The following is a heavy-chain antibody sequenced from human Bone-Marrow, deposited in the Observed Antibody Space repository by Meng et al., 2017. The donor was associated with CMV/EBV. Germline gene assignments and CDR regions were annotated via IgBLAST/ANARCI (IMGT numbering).Heavy chain of an antibody. CDR3: ARSIVVVPAAKHYYYYGMDV. D-gene: IGHD2-2*01. Sequence: GGSLRLSCKGSGYTFTTSWIGWVRQIPGKGLEWMGIIYPGDSDTRYSPSFQGQVTISADKSISTAYLQWSSLKASDTAMYYCARSIVVVPAAKHYYYYGMDVWGQGTTVTVSS. J-gene: IGHJ6*02. CDR1: GYTFTTSW. V-gene: IGHV5-51*01. CDR2: IYPGDSDT.